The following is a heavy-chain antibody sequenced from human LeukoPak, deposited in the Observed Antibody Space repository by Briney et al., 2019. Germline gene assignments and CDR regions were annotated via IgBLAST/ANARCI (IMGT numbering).Heavy chain of an antibody. Sequence: GGSLRLSCAASGFTFSSYAMSWVRQAPGKGLEWVSVISGSGGSTYYADSVKGRFTISRDNSKNTLYLQMNSLRAEDTAVYYCAKRYYYDSSGYKSAFDYWGQGTLVTVSS. D-gene: IGHD3-22*01. V-gene: IGHV3-23*01. CDR3: AKRYYYDSSGYKSAFDY. CDR1: GFTFSSYA. J-gene: IGHJ4*02. CDR2: ISGSGGST.